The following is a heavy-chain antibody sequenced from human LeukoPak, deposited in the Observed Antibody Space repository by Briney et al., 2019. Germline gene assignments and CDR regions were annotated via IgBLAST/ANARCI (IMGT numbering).Heavy chain of an antibody. D-gene: IGHD3-10*01. CDR3: ARNPAASGSFEY. Sequence: GASVKVSCKASGYTFTNYDINWVRQATGQGLEWMGWMNPNSGNTGYAQRFQGRVTMTRDTSTGTAYMDLSSLTSEHTAVYYCARNPAASGSFEYWGQGTLVTVSS. V-gene: IGHV1-8*01. J-gene: IGHJ4*02. CDR2: MNPNSGNT. CDR1: GYTFTNYD.